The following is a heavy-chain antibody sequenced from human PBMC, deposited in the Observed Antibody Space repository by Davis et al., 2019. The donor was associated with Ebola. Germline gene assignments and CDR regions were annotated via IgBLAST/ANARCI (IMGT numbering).Heavy chain of an antibody. D-gene: IGHD6-19*01. J-gene: IGHJ5*02. V-gene: IGHV1-18*04. CDR2: INPHNGNT. CDR1: GYTFTNYG. Sequence: AASVKVSCKASGYTFTNYGITWVRQAPGQGLEWMGWINPHNGNTNYAQNVQGRVTMTTDTSTSTAYMEVGSLRSDDTAVYYCARVPYSSGWISNWFDPWGQGTLVTVSS. CDR3: ARVPYSSGWISNWFDP.